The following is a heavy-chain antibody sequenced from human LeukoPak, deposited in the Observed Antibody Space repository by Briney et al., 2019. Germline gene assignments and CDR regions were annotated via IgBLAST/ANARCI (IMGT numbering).Heavy chain of an antibody. V-gene: IGHV4-34*01. D-gene: IGHD6-13*01. J-gene: IGHJ6*03. CDR2: INHSGST. CDR1: GGSFSGYY. CDR3: ARERGWYGSSWYSLLYYMDV. Sequence: SETLSLTCAVYGGSFSGYYWSWIRQPPGKGLEWIGEINHSGSTNYNPSLKSRVTISVDTSKNQFSLKLSSVTAADTAVYYCARERGWYGSSWYSLLYYMDVWGKGTTVTVSS.